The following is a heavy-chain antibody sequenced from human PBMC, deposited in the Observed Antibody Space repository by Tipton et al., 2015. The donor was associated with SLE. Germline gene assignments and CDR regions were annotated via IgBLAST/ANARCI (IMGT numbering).Heavy chain of an antibody. D-gene: IGHD3-10*01. CDR3: ARSWFNKDDYYYYAMDV. J-gene: IGHJ6*02. Sequence: TLSLTCAVYGGSFSGYYWSWIRQPPGKGLEWIGYIYYSGNTNYKPSLKSRVAISVDTSKNQFSLTLNSVTAADTAVYYCARSWFNKDDYYYYAMDVWGQGTTVTVSS. V-gene: IGHV4-59*01. CDR2: IYYSGNT. CDR1: GGSFSGYY.